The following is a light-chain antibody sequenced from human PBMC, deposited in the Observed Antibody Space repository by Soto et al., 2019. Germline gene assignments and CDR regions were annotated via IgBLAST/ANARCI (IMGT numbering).Light chain of an antibody. Sequence: QLVLTQPPSASASLGASVKLTCTLSSGHNSYAIAWHQQQPEKGPRYLMKLNSDGSHSKGDGIPDRFSGSSSGAERYLTIARLQSEDEADYYCQTWSTDIRVFGGGTKVPVL. CDR3: QTWSTDIRV. CDR1: SGHNSYA. V-gene: IGLV4-69*01. J-gene: IGLJ3*02. CDR2: LNSDGSH.